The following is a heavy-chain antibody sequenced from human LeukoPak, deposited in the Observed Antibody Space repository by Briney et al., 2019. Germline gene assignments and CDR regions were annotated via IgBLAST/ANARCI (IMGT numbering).Heavy chain of an antibody. CDR2: IIPIFGTA. J-gene: IGHJ5*02. Sequence: GASVKVSYKASGGTFSSYAISWVRQAPGQGLEWMGGIIPIFGTANYAQKFQGRVTITADESTSTAYMELSSLRSEDTAVYYCARRGNALTGYVNWFDPWGQGTLVTVSS. CDR1: GGTFSSYA. V-gene: IGHV1-69*13. D-gene: IGHD3-9*01. CDR3: ARRGNALTGYVNWFDP.